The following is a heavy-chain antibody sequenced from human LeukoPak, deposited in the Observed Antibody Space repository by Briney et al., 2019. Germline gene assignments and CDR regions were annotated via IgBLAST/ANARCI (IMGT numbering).Heavy chain of an antibody. J-gene: IGHJ4*02. CDR1: GGSISSGTYH. CDR3: ARDRDRYGCTDY. CDR2: ISYGGTT. Sequence: SETLSLTCTVSGGSISSGTYHWSWIRQYPEKGLEWIGHISYGGTTYYNPSLKSQVTKSLDTSRNHFSLKLNSVTAADTAVYYCARDRDRYGCTDYWGQGTLVTVSS. V-gene: IGHV4-31*01. D-gene: IGHD2-21*01.